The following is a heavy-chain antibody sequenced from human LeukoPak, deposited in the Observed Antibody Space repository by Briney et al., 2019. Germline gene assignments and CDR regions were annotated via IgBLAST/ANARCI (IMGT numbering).Heavy chain of an antibody. J-gene: IGHJ4*02. CDR1: GGSFSGYH. V-gene: IGHV4-34*01. Sequence: SETLSLTCAVYGGSFSGYHWSWIRQPPGKGLEWIGEINHSGSTNYNPSLKSRVTISVDTSKNQFSLKLSSVTAADTAVYYCARVIYSYGSYYFDYWGQGTLVTVSS. D-gene: IGHD5-18*01. CDR2: INHSGST. CDR3: ARVIYSYGSYYFDY.